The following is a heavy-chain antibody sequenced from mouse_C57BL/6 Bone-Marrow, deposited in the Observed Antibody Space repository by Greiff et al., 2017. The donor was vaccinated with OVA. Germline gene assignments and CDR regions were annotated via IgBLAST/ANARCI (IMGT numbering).Heavy chain of an antibody. CDR1: GYTFTSYT. J-gene: IGHJ3*01. V-gene: IGHV1-4*01. CDR3: ARTYYYGPPWFAY. D-gene: IGHD1-1*01. CDR2: INPSSGYT. Sequence: QVQLQQSGAELARPGASVKMSCKASGYTFTSYTMHWVKQRPGQGLEWIGYINPSSGYTKYNQKFKDKATLTADKSSSTAYMQLSSLTSEDSAVYYGARTYYYGPPWFAYWGQGTLVTVSA.